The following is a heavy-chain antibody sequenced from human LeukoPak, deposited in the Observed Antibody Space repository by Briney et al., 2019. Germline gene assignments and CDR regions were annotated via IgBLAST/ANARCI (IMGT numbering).Heavy chain of an antibody. Sequence: SETLSLTCTVSGGSISSYYWSWIRQLPGKGLEWIGYIYYSGSTNYNPSLKSRVTISVDTSKNQFSLKLSSVTAADTAVYYCARGIAVNYFDYWGQGTLVTVSS. CDR3: ARGIAVNYFDY. D-gene: IGHD6-13*01. CDR1: GGSISSYY. J-gene: IGHJ4*02. V-gene: IGHV4-59*01. CDR2: IYYSGST.